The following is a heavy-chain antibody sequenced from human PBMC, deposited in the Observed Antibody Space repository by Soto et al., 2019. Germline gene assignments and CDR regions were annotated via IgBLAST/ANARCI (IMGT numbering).Heavy chain of an antibody. D-gene: IGHD2-15*01. J-gene: IGHJ3*02. Sequence: QVQLVQSGAEVKKPGASVKVSCKASGYTFTSYGISWVRQALGQGLEWMGWISAYNGNTNYAQKLQGRVTMTTDTSTSTAYMELRSLRSDDTAVYYCAREGRGYCSGGSCLSRAFDIWAQGTMVTVSS. V-gene: IGHV1-18*04. CDR3: AREGRGYCSGGSCLSRAFDI. CDR1: GYTFTSYG. CDR2: ISAYNGNT.